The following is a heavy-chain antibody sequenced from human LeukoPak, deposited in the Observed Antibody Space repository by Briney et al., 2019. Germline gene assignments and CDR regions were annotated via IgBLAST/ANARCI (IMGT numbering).Heavy chain of an antibody. CDR1: GYTFTSYD. D-gene: IGHD2-15*01. CDR3: ARGVRMRAATPYGY. Sequence: ASVKVSCKASGYTFTSYDINWVRQATGQGLEWMGWMNPNSGDTGYAQKFQGRVTMTRNTSISTAYMEPSSLRSEDTAVYYCARGVRMRAATPYGYWGQGTLVTVSS. J-gene: IGHJ4*02. V-gene: IGHV1-8*01. CDR2: MNPNSGDT.